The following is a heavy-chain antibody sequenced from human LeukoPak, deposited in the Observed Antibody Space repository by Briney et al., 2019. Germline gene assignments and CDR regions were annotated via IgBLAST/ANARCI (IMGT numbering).Heavy chain of an antibody. J-gene: IGHJ4*02. CDR1: GFTFSSYG. V-gene: IGHV3-33*01. CDR2: IWYDGSNK. D-gene: IGHD5-12*01. Sequence: GGSLRLSCAASGFTFSSYGMHWVRQAPGKGLEWVAVIWYDGSNKYYADSVKGRFTISRDNSKNTLYLQMNSLRAEDTAVHYCARDSSGYGGYGYWGQGTLVTVSS. CDR3: ARDSSGYGGYGY.